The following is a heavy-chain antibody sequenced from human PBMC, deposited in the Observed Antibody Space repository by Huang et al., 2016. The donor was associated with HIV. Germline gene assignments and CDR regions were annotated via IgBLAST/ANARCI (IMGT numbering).Heavy chain of an antibody. CDR1: GYSFTTYA. Sequence: QVQLVQSGAEVKKPGASVKVSCKASGYSFTTYALHWVSQAPGHRLEWMGWINPGNGNKNYSQKFQGRVTITRDTSASTVYMEVSSLTFEDTAVYYCAREFVIFGAPLWPAYWGQGTLISVSS. CDR2: INPGNGNK. V-gene: IGHV1-3*01. CDR3: AREFVIFGAPLWPAY. D-gene: IGHD2-21*01. J-gene: IGHJ4*02.